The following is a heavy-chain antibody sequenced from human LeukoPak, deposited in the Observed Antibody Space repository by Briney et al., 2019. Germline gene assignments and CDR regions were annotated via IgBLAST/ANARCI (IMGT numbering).Heavy chain of an antibody. Sequence: PGGSLRLSCAASGFTFSSYAMSWVRQAPGKGLEWVSAISGSGGSTYYADSVKGRFTISRDNSKNTLYLQMNSLRAEDTAVYYCAKAPRGGPTENTAEYFQHWGQGTLVTVSS. J-gene: IGHJ1*01. V-gene: IGHV3-23*01. CDR1: GFTFSSYA. D-gene: IGHD1-26*01. CDR2: ISGSGGST. CDR3: AKAPRGGPTENTAEYFQH.